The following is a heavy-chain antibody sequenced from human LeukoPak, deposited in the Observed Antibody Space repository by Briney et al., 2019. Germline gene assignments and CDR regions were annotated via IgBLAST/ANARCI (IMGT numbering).Heavy chain of an antibody. CDR2: INHNGNVN. D-gene: IGHD3-16*01. CDR3: ARGGGLDV. Sequence: GGSLRLSCAASGFTFSSYWMNWARQAPGKGLEWVASINHNGNVNYYVDSVKGRFTISRDNAKNSLYLKMSNLRAEDTAVYFCARGGGLDVWGQGATVTVSS. CDR1: GFTFSSYW. V-gene: IGHV3-7*03. J-gene: IGHJ6*02.